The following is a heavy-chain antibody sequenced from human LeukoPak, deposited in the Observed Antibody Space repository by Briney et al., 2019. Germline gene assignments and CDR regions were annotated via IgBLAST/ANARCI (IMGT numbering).Heavy chain of an antibody. J-gene: IGHJ4*02. CDR2: IYSGGST. CDR1: GFTVSSNY. V-gene: IGHV3-66*01. Sequence: GGSLRLSCAASGFTVSSNYMSWVRQAPGKGLEWVSVIYSGGSTYYADSVKGRFTISRDNSKNTLYLQMNSLRAEDTDVYYCARGKTGASLDYWGQGTLVTVSS. D-gene: IGHD7-27*01. CDR3: ARGKTGASLDY.